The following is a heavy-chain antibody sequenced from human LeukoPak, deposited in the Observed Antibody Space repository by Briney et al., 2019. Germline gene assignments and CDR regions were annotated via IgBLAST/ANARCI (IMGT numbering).Heavy chain of an antibody. CDR3: ARQRADYYYYYVDV. Sequence: SETLSLTCTVSGGSINTANYYWGWLRQPLGKGLEWIGSIYYSETTYDNPSLKSRVTISIETSKNQFSLRLSSVTASDTAVYYCARQRADYYYYYVDVWGGGTTVAVS. CDR2: IYYSETT. CDR1: GGSINTANYY. J-gene: IGHJ6*03. V-gene: IGHV4-39*01.